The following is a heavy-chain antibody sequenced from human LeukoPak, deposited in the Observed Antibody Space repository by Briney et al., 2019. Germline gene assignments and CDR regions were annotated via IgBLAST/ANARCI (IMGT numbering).Heavy chain of an antibody. CDR3: ARIWGYGDIVATSDAFDI. D-gene: IGHD5-12*01. CDR2: MNPNSGNT. J-gene: IGHJ3*02. Sequence: ASVKVSCKASGYTFTSYDINWVRQATGQGLEWMGWMNPNSGNTGYAQKFQGRVTMTRNTSISTAYMELSSLRSEDTAVYYCARIWGYGDIVATSDAFDIWGQGTMVTVSS. CDR1: GYTFTSYD. V-gene: IGHV1-8*01.